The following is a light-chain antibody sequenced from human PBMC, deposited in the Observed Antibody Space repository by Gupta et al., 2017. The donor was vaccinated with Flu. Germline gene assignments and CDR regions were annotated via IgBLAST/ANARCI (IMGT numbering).Light chain of an antibody. Sequence: QSALTQPLSVSGSPGQSVTISCTGPTREGFVSWYQHRPGKAPRNRIYDVYKRPSGVPNRFSGFESGNTASLTISGLQADDEAEYYCCSYSRTSNFVLFGGGTKLTVL. CDR1: TREGF. CDR2: DVY. CDR3: CSYSRTSNFVL. V-gene: IGLV2-11*01. J-gene: IGLJ2*01.